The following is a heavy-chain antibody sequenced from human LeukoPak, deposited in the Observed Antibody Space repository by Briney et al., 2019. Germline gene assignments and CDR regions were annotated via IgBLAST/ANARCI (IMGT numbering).Heavy chain of an antibody. J-gene: IGHJ3*02. V-gene: IGHV3-21*01. D-gene: IGHD3-22*01. CDR1: GFTFSSYS. CDR2: ISSSSSYI. Sequence: NPGGSLRLSCAASGFTFSSYSMNWVRQAPGKGLEWVSSISSSSSYIYYADSVKGRLTISRDNAKNSLYLQMNSLRAEDTAVYYCARGITMIVVVTDAFDIWGQGTMVTVSS. CDR3: ARGITMIVVVTDAFDI.